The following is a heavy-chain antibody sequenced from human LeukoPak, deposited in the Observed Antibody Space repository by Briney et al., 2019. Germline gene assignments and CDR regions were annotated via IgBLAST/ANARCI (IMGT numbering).Heavy chain of an antibody. V-gene: IGHV4-59*08. CDR3: ARLGYYDFWSGYYPYYFDY. D-gene: IGHD3-3*01. CDR2: IYYSGST. J-gene: IGHJ4*02. Sequence: SETLSLTCAVYGGSFSSYYWSWIRQPPGKGLEWIGYIYYSGSTNYNPSLKSRVTISVDTSKNQFSLKLSSVTAADTAVYYCARLGYYDFWSGYYPYYFDYWGQGTLVTVSS. CDR1: GGSFSSYY.